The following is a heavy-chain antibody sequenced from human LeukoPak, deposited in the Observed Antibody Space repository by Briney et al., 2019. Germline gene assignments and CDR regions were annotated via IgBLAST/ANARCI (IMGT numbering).Heavy chain of an antibody. Sequence: GGSLRPSCAASGFTLSSYGMHWVRQAPGKGLQWVSFIRYDRTNKYYADSVKGRFTISRDNSKNTLYLQMNSLRAEDTAVYYCAKELLALSAYPATLEYWGQGTLVTVSS. D-gene: IGHD2-15*01. V-gene: IGHV3-30*02. CDR1: GFTLSSYG. CDR2: IRYDRTNK. CDR3: AKELLALSAYPATLEY. J-gene: IGHJ4*02.